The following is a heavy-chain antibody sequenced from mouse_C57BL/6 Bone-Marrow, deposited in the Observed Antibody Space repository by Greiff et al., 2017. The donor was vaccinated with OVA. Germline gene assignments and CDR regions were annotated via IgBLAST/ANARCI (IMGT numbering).Heavy chain of an antibody. CDR1: GFTFSNYW. Sequence: EVQLQESGGGLVQPGGSMKLSCVASGFTFSNYWMNWVRQSPEKGLEWVAQIRLKSDNYATHYAESVKGRFTISRDDSKSSVYLQMNNLRAEDTGIYYCTGGSSGTGAMDYWGQGTSVTVSS. V-gene: IGHV6-3*01. CDR3: TGGSSGTGAMDY. D-gene: IGHD3-2*02. J-gene: IGHJ4*01. CDR2: IRLKSDNYAT.